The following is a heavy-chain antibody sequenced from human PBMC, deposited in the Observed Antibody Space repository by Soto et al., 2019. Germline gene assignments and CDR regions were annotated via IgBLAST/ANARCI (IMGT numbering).Heavy chain of an antibody. CDR3: ARRTVNIRTFYSGLKTHCFDY. Sequence: QLQLQESGPGLVKPSETLSLTCAVSGGSISSSSYYWGWIRQPPGKGLEWIGSLYYSGSTYYTPFLPSRVAISVDTSKIQFSLRLNSVTAADTAVYYCARRTVNIRTFYSGLKTHCFDYWGQGTLVTVSS. CDR1: GGSISSSSYY. D-gene: IGHD6-19*01. CDR2: LYYSGST. V-gene: IGHV4-39*01. J-gene: IGHJ4*02.